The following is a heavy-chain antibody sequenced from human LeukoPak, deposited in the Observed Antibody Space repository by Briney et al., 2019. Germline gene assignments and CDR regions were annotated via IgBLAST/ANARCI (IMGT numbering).Heavy chain of an antibody. Sequence: SETLSLTCTVSGGSISSSSYYWDWIRQPPGKGLEWIGGNYYSGSTYYNPSLKSRVTIFMDTSKKQFSLKLSSVTAADTAVYFCAKRDFGGNYWFDPWGQGTLVTVSS. CDR3: AKRDFGGNYWFDP. CDR1: GGSISSSSYY. D-gene: IGHD4-23*01. V-gene: IGHV4-39*01. CDR2: NYYSGST. J-gene: IGHJ5*02.